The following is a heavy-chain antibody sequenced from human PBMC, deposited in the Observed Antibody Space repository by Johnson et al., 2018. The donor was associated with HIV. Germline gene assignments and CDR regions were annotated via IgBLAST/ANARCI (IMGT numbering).Heavy chain of an antibody. CDR3: ARDRPSGSYYVDAFDI. V-gene: IGHV3-30-3*01. CDR1: GFTFSSYA. CDR2: ISYDGSNK. J-gene: IGHJ3*02. Sequence: QVQLVESGGGLVQPGGSLRLSCAASGFTFSSYAMHWVRQAPGKGLEWVAVISYDGSNKYYADSVKGRFTISRDNSKNTLYLQMNSLRAEDPAVYYCARDRPSGSYYVDAFDIWGQGTMVTVSS. D-gene: IGHD1-26*01.